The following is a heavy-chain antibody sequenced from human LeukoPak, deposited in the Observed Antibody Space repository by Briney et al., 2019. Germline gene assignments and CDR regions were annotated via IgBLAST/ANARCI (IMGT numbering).Heavy chain of an antibody. D-gene: IGHD4-11*01. CDR1: GGSISSYY. Sequence: SETLSLTCTVSGGSISSYYWSWIRQPPGKGLEWIGCIYYSGSTNYNHSLKRRSTISVDTSKNQFSLKLSSVTAADTAVYYCAREGTTATSTRYYYYTDVWGKGTSVTVSS. J-gene: IGHJ6*03. CDR3: AREGTTATSTRYYYYTDV. CDR2: IYYSGST. V-gene: IGHV4-59*12.